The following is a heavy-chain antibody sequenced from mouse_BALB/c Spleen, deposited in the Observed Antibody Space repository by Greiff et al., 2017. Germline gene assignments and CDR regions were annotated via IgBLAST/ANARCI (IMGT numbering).Heavy chain of an antibody. V-gene: IGHV1S81*02. J-gene: IGHJ3*01. CDR3: TRGDGYDPWFAY. CDR1: GYTFTSYY. Sequence: VKLQESGAELVKPGASVKLSCKASGYTFTSYYMYWVKQRPGQGLEWIGEINPSNGGTNFNEKFKSKATLTVDKSSSTAYMQLSSLTSEDSAVYYCTRGDGYDPWFAYWGQGTLVTVSA. D-gene: IGHD2-2*01. CDR2: INPSNGGT.